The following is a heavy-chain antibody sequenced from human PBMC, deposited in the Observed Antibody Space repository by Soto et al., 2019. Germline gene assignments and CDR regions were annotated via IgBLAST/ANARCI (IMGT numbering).Heavy chain of an antibody. J-gene: IGHJ6*02. CDR2: INPNSGGT. CDR1: GYTFTGYY. Sequence: ASVKVSCKASGYTFTGYYMHWVRQAPGQGLEWMGWINPNSGGTNYAQKFQGWVTMTRDTSISTAYMELSRLRSDDTAVYYCARDSSGWSKIRTYGMDVWGQGTTVTVSS. V-gene: IGHV1-2*04. CDR3: ARDSSGWSKIRTYGMDV. D-gene: IGHD6-25*01.